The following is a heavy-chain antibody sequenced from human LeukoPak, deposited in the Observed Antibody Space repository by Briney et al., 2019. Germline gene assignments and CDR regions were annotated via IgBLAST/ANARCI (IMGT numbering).Heavy chain of an antibody. CDR2: INHSGST. Sequence: SETLSLTCAVYGGSFSGFYWSWIRQPPGKGLEWIGEINHSGSTNYNPSLKSRVTISVDTSKNQFSLKLSSVTAADTAVYFCARGLSAAYDYNWFDSWGQGTLVTVSS. CDR1: GGSFSGFY. CDR3: ARGLSAAYDYNWFDS. D-gene: IGHD5-12*01. J-gene: IGHJ5*01. V-gene: IGHV4-34*01.